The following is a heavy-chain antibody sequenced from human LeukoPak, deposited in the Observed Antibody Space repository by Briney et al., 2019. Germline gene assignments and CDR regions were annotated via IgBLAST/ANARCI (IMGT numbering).Heavy chain of an antibody. CDR3: ARVGVLERPGY. V-gene: IGHV4-59*01. Sequence: NPSETLSLTCTVSGGSISSYYWSWIRQPPGKGLEWIGYIYYSGSTNYNPSLKSRVTISVDTSKNQFSLKLSSVTAADTAVYYCARVGVLERPGYWGQGTLVTVSS. CDR2: IYYSGST. D-gene: IGHD1-1*01. J-gene: IGHJ4*02. CDR1: GGSISSYY.